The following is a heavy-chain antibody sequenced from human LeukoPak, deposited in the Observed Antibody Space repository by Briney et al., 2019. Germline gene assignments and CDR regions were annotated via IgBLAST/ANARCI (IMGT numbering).Heavy chain of an antibody. CDR2: ISSSSSYI. J-gene: IGHJ3*02. CDR1: GFTFSSYS. V-gene: IGHV3-21*01. Sequence: GGSLRLSCAASGFTFSSYSMNWVRQAPGKGLEWVSSISSSSSYIYYADSVKGRFTISRDYAKNSLYLQMNSLRAEDTAVYYCARETPPTMVRGVHAFDIWGQGTMVTVSS. CDR3: ARETPPTMVRGVHAFDI. D-gene: IGHD3-10*01.